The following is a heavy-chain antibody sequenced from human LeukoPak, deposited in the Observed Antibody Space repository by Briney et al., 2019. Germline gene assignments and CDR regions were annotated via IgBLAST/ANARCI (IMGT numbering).Heavy chain of an antibody. CDR3: ARDYYDSWSGHPNYFDY. CDR2: IIPILGIA. D-gene: IGHD3-3*01. J-gene: IGHJ4*02. CDR1: GGTFSSYT. Sequence: ASVKVSCKASGGTFSSYTISWVRQAPGQGLEWMGRIIPILGIANYAQKFQGRVTITADKSTSTAYMELSSLRSEDTAVYYCARDYYDSWSGHPNYFDYWGQGTLVTVSS. V-gene: IGHV1-69*04.